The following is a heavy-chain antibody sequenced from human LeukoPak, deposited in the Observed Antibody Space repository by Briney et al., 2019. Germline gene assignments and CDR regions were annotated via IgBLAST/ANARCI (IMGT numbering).Heavy chain of an antibody. V-gene: IGHV4-39*07. CDR1: GGSISSSSYY. J-gene: IGHJ4*02. CDR2: IYYSGST. CDR3: ARDGDRNSRDGESLLWFGELLPFDY. D-gene: IGHD3-10*01. Sequence: PSETLSLTCTVSGGSISSSSYYWGWIRQPPGKGLEWIGSIYYSGSTYYNPSLKSRVTISVDTSKNQFSLKLSSVTAADTAVYYCARDGDRNSRDGESLLWFGELLPFDYWGQGTLVTVSS.